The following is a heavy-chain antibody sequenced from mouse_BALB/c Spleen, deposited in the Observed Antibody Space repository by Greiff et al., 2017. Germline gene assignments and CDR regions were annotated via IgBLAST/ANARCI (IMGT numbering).Heavy chain of an antibody. Sequence: VQLQQSGPELVKPGASVKIPCKASGYTFTDYNMDWVKQSHGKSLEWIGDINPNNGGTIYNQKFKGKTTLTVDKSSSTAYMELRSLTSEDTAVYYCASYGNYDVFDYWGQGTTLTVSS. CDR2: INPNNGGT. V-gene: IGHV1-18*01. D-gene: IGHD2-1*01. J-gene: IGHJ2*01. CDR1: GYTFTDYN. CDR3: ASYGNYDVFDY.